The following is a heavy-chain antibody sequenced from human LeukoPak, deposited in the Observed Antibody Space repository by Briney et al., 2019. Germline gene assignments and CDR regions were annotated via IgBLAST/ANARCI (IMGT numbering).Heavy chain of an antibody. J-gene: IGHJ3*02. D-gene: IGHD5-18*01. CDR3: ARGPEDTAMVNDAFDI. CDR1: GGSFSGYY. CDR2: INHSGST. V-gene: IGHV4-34*01. Sequence: SETLSLTCAVYGGSFSGYYWSWIRQLPGKGLEWIGEINHSGSTNYNPSLKSRVTISVDASKNQFSLKLSSVTAADTAVYYCARGPEDTAMVNDAFDIWGQGTMVTVSS.